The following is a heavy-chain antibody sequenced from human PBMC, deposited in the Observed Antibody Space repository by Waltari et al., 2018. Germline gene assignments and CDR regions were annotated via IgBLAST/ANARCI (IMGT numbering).Heavy chain of an antibody. CDR3: AGRNFDL. CDR2: RNQDGSVR. J-gene: IGHJ2*01. CDR1: GFTFSTYW. Sequence: EVQLVESGGGLVQPGGSLRLSCAASGFTFSTYWMHWVRQAPGRGLEWVDNRNQDGSVRYHVDSVKGRFTISRDNAKSSLYLQMNSLTAEDTAVYYCAGRNFDLWGRGTLVTVSS. V-gene: IGHV3-7*01.